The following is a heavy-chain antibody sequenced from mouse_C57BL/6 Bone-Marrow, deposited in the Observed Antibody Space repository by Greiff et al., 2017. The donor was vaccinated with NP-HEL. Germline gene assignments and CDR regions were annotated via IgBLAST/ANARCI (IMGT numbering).Heavy chain of an antibody. Sequence: QVQLQQPGAELVRPGSSVKLSCKASGYTFTSYWMDWVKQRPGQGLEWIGNIYPSDSETHYNQKFKDKATLSVDKSYSTAYMQISSLASEDSAVYYCAREGCSSYGYFDVWGTGTAVTVTS. CDR3: AREGCSSYGYFDV. CDR2: IYPSDSET. CDR1: GYTFTSYW. J-gene: IGHJ1*03. D-gene: IGHD1-1*01. V-gene: IGHV1-61*01.